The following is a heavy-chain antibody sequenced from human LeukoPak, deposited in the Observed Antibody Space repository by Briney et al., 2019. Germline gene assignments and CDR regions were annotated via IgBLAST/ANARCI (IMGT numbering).Heavy chain of an antibody. Sequence: SETLSLTCTVSGGSISSSSYYWGWIRQPPGKGLEWIGSIYYSGSTYYNPSLKSRVTISVDTSKNQFSLKLSSVTAADTAVYYCARDRPDADIVVVPAARFDPWGQGTLVTVSS. CDR1: GGSISSSSYY. CDR2: IYYSGST. D-gene: IGHD2-2*01. J-gene: IGHJ5*02. CDR3: ARDRPDADIVVVPAARFDP. V-gene: IGHV4-39*07.